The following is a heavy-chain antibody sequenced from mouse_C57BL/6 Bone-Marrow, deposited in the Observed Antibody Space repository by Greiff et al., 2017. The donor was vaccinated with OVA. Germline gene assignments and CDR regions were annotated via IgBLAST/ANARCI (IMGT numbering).Heavy chain of an antibody. Sequence: VQLQQPGAELVKPGASVKLSCKTSGYTFTSYWMHWVKQRPGQGLEWIGMIHPNSGSTNYNEKFKSKATLTVDKSSSTAYMQRSSQTSEDSAVYYCARGGFYYSNYVGWYFDVWGTGTTVTVSS. CDR1: GYTFTSYW. CDR3: ARGGFYYSNYVGWYFDV. D-gene: IGHD2-5*01. CDR2: IHPNSGST. J-gene: IGHJ1*03. V-gene: IGHV1-64*01.